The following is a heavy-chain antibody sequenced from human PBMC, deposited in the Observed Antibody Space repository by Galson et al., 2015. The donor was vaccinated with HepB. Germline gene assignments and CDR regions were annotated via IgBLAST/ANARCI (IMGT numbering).Heavy chain of an antibody. CDR3: ARHGGGLGELFVDYWSDP. D-gene: IGHD3-16*01. J-gene: IGHJ5*02. CDR1: GYSFTSYW. Sequence: QSGAEVTKPGESLRISCKGSGYSFTSYWISWVRQMPGKGLEWMGRIDPSDSYTNYSPSFQGHVTISADKSISTAYLQWSSLKASDTAMYYCARHGGGLGELFVDYWSDPWGQGTLVAVSS. CDR2: IDPSDSYT. V-gene: IGHV5-10-1*01.